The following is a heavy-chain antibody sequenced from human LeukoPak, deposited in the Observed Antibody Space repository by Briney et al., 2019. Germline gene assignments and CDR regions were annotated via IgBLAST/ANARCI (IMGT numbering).Heavy chain of an antibody. D-gene: IGHD5-24*01. CDR3: TTVPRDMRDGYIHWLVY. Sequence: GGSLRLSCAASGFTFSNAWMSWVRQAPGKGLEWVGRIKSKTDGGTTDYAAPVKGRFTISRDDSKNTLYLQMNSLKTEDTAVYYCTTVPRDMRDGYIHWLVYWGQGTLVTVSS. CDR1: GFTFSNAW. J-gene: IGHJ4*02. CDR2: IKSKTDGGTT. V-gene: IGHV3-15*01.